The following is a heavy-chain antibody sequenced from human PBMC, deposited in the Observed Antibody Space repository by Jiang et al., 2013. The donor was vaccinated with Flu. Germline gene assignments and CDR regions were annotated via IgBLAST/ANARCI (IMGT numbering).Heavy chain of an antibody. CDR3: AKETATVTQTEYYFDY. D-gene: IGHD5-12*01. V-gene: IGHV3-30*18. CDR2: ISYDGSNK. CDR1: GFTFSSYG. Sequence: LLESGGGVVQPGRSLRLSCAASGFTFSSYGMHWVRQAPGKGLEWVAVISYDGSNKYYADSVKGRFTISRDNSKNTLYLQMNSLRAEDTAVYYCAKETATVTQTEYYFDYWGQGTLVTVSS. J-gene: IGHJ4*02.